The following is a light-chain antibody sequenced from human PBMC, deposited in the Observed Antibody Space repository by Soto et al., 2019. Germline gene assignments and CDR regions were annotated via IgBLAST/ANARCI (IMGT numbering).Light chain of an antibody. Sequence: QSVLARPASVSGSPGQSITISCTGTSSDVGSYNLVSWYQQHPGKAPKLMIYEGNKRPSGVSSRFSGSKSGNTASLTISGLQAEDEGDYYCCSYAGSSTYVFGSGTKLTVL. V-gene: IGLV2-23*01. CDR1: SSDVGSYNL. J-gene: IGLJ1*01. CDR3: CSYAGSSTYV. CDR2: EGN.